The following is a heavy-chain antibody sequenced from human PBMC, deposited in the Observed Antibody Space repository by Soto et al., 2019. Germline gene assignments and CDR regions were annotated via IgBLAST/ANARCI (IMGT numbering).Heavy chain of an antibody. CDR1: GGSISSGGYS. J-gene: IGHJ5*02. CDR2: IYHSGST. D-gene: IGHD2-15*01. Sequence: SETLSLTCAVSGGSISSGGYSWSWIRQPPGKGLEWIGYIYHSGSTYYNPSLKSRVTISVDRSKNQFSLKLSSVTAADTAVYYCARLGGSDTGWFDPWGQGTLVTVSS. V-gene: IGHV4-30-2*01. CDR3: ARLGGSDTGWFDP.